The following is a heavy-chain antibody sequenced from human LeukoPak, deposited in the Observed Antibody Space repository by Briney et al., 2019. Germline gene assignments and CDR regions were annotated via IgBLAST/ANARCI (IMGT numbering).Heavy chain of an antibody. D-gene: IGHD3-10*01. CDR3: AKEATMDAGAFDI. Sequence: PGGSLRLSCAASGFTFSSYGMHWVRQAPGKGLEWVAFIRYDGSNKYYADSVKGRFTISRDNSKNTLYLQMNSLRAEDTAVYYCAKEATMDAGAFDIWGQGTMVTVSS. CDR2: IRYDGSNK. V-gene: IGHV3-30*02. J-gene: IGHJ3*02. CDR1: GFTFSSYG.